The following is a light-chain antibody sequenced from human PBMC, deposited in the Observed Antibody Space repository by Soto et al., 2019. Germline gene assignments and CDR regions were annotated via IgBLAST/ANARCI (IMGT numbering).Light chain of an antibody. CDR3: QQYNGYSGT. V-gene: IGKV1-5*03. J-gene: IGKJ2*02. CDR1: QSISSW. CDR2: KAS. Sequence: DTQMTQSPSTLSASVGDRVTITCRASQSISSWLAWYQQKPGKAPKLLIYKASNLESGVPSRFSGSASGTECTLTISSLQPDDLATYYCQQYNGYSGTFGQGTKLEIK.